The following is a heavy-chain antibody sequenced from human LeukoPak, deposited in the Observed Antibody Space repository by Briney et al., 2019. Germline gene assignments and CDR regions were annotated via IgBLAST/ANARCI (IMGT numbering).Heavy chain of an antibody. CDR1: GFTFSSYE. V-gene: IGHV3-48*03. D-gene: IGHD6-13*01. CDR3: ATSRGSWPDYFDY. CDR2: ISTSGSTI. Sequence: GGSLRLSCAASGFTFSSYEMYWVRQAPGKGLDWVSYISTSGSTIYYADSVRGRFTISRDNAKNSLYLQMNSLRAEDTAVYYCATSRGSWPDYFDYWGQGTLVTVSS. J-gene: IGHJ4*02.